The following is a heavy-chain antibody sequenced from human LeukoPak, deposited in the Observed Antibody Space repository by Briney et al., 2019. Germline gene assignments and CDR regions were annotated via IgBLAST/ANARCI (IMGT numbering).Heavy chain of an antibody. CDR2: IGSNGSNK. Sequence: GRSLTLSCVASGFTFSSDAIHWVRQARGKGREYVSSIGSNGSNKYYANSMQGRFTVSRDNSRSTVYLQMASLTPEDSAIYYCARANVPDYYDASGYSDWFDPWGQGTLVTVST. CDR3: ARANVPDYYDASGYSDWFDP. J-gene: IGHJ5*01. CDR1: GFTFSSDA. V-gene: IGHV3-64*01. D-gene: IGHD3-22*01.